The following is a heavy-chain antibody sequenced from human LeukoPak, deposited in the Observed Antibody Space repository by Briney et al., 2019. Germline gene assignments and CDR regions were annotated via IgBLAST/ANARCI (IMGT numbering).Heavy chain of an antibody. CDR2: IWYDGSSK. CDR1: GFTFSSYG. V-gene: IGHV3-33*01. Sequence: GRSLRLSCVASGFTFSSYGMHWVRQAPGKGLEWVAMIWYDGSSKYYADSVKGRFTISRDNSKNTLYLQMNSLRAEDTAVYYCARDEGYCRGGSCYSAEYFQHWGQGTLVTVSS. D-gene: IGHD2-15*01. CDR3: ARDEGYCRGGSCYSAEYFQH. J-gene: IGHJ1*01.